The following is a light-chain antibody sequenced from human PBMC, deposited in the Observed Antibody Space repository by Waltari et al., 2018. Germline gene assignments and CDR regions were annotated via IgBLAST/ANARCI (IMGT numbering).Light chain of an antibody. J-gene: IGLJ3*02. V-gene: IGLV1-44*01. CDR1: SSNIGSNT. CDR3: ETWDDSLNGRV. CDR2: SNN. Sequence: QSVLTQPPSASGTPGQRVTISCSGSSSNIGSNTVAWYEQFPGMAPRLLIYSNNERPSGVPDRFSGSKSGSSASLTISGLHFEDEADYYCETWDDSLNGRVFGGGTKLTVL.